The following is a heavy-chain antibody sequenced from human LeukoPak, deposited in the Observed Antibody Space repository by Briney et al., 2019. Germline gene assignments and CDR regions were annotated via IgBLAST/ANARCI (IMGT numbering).Heavy chain of an antibody. V-gene: IGHV3-48*01. J-gene: IGHJ4*02. D-gene: IGHD5-24*01. CDR1: GFIFSNYN. CDR2: TSSSSSSI. Sequence: GGSLRLSCAASGFIFSNYNMIWVRQAPGKGLKWVSYTSSSSSSIHYADPVKGRFTISRDNAKNSLYLQMNSLRAEDTAVYYCARLGRGDGYKYFDYWGQGTLVTVSS. CDR3: ARLGRGDGYKYFDY.